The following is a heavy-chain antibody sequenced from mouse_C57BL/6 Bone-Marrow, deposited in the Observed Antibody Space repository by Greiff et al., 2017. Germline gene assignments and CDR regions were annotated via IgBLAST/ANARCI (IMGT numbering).Heavy chain of an antibody. V-gene: IGHV1-55*01. CDR2: IYPTSGRT. CDR1: GYTFTSYW. D-gene: IGHD4-1*01. Sequence: QVQLQQPGAELVKPGASVKMSCKASGYTFTSYWITWVKQRPGQGLEWIGDIYPTSGRTNYNEKFKRKAILTVDTSSNTAYMQLSSLTSEASAVFYCARSGPLGRSFDYWCQGTTLSVSS. J-gene: IGHJ2*01. CDR3: ARSGPLGRSFDY.